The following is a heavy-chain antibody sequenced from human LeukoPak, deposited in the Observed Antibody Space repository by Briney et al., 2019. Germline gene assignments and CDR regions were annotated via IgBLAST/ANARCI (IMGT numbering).Heavy chain of an antibody. V-gene: IGHV3-9*01. D-gene: IGHD3-10*01. CDR1: GFTFDDYA. CDR2: ISWNSGSI. CDR3: AKALPGMVRRVYFDY. J-gene: IGHJ4*02. Sequence: GGSLRLSCAASGFTFDDYAMHWVRQAPGKGLEWVSGISWNSGSIGYADSVKGRFTISRDNAKNSLYLQMNSLRAEDTALYYCAKALPGMVRRVYFDYWGQGTLVTVSS.